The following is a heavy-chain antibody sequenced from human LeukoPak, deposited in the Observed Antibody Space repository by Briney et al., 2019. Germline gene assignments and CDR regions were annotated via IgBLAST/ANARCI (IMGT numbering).Heavy chain of an antibody. CDR2: IKQDGSVT. CDR3: ARDKDSGPTHLHW. J-gene: IGHJ4*02. D-gene: IGHD1-26*01. Sequence: GGSLRLSCAASGFTFSSYWMSWVRQAPGKGLEWVANIKQDGSVTYYVDSVKGRFTISRDNAKDSVYLQMNSLRAEDTAVYFCARDKDSGPTHLHWWGQGTLVTVSS. V-gene: IGHV3-7*01. CDR1: GFTFSSYW.